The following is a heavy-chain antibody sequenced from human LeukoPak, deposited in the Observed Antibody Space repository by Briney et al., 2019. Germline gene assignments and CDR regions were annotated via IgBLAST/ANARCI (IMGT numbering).Heavy chain of an antibody. CDR2: ISSSSSTI. CDR1: GFTFSSYS. Sequence: GGSLRLSCAASGFTFSSYSMNWVRQAPGKGLEWVSYISSSSSTIYYADSVKGRFTISRDNAKNSLYLQMNSLRAEDTAVYYCAKGSRRAVAGTCFDYWGQGTLVTVSS. D-gene: IGHD6-19*01. CDR3: AKGSRRAVAGTCFDY. V-gene: IGHV3-48*01. J-gene: IGHJ4*02.